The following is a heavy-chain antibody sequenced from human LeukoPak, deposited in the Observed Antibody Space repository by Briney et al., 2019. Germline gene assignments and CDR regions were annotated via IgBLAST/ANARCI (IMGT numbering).Heavy chain of an antibody. CDR1: GFTFSSFA. V-gene: IGHV3-23*01. Sequence: GGSLGLSCAASGFTFSSFAMSWVRQAPGKGLDWFSSISGGSENTYYADSVKGRFTISRDNSKNTLDLHLNSLTADDTAVYYCANMQLVKGVFEIWGQGTRVTVSS. D-gene: IGHD6-13*01. CDR3: ANMQLVKGVFEI. CDR2: ISGGSENT. J-gene: IGHJ3*02.